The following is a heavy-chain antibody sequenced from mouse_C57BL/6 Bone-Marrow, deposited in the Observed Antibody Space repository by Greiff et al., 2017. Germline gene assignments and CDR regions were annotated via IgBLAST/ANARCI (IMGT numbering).Heavy chain of an antibody. D-gene: IGHD2-3*01. J-gene: IGHJ3*01. CDR3: AREGDGYYAWFAY. Sequence: QVQLQQPGAELVRPGSSVKLSFKASGYTFPCSWLHWVKQRPIQGLEWIGNIDPSDSETHYNQKVKDKATLTVDKSSSTAYMQLSSLTSEDSAVYYCAREGDGYYAWFAYWGQGTLVTVSA. CDR2: IDPSDSET. V-gene: IGHV1-52*01. CDR1: GYTFPCSW.